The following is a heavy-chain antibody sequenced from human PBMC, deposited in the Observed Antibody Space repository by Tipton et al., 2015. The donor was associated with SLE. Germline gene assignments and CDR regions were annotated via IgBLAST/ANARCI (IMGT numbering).Heavy chain of an antibody. Sequence: SLRLSCAASGFPFTSVWMHWVRQPPGKGLVWISEIDSQGSVTNYADSVEGRFSIFRDNAKNTLFLEMNNLRVDDTAFYYCAGLSAPSDSWGQGTLVTVSS. CDR3: AGLSAPSDS. CDR1: GFPFTSVW. V-gene: IGHV3-74*01. CDR2: IDSQGSVT. J-gene: IGHJ4*02.